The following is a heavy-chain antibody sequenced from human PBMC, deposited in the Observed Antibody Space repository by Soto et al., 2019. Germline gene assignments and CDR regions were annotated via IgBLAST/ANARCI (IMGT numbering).Heavy chain of an antibody. CDR2: IYYSGST. V-gene: IGHV4-31*03. Sequence: PSETLSLTCTVSCGSISSGGYYWSWIRQHPGKGLEWIGYIYYSGSTYYNPSLKSRVTISVDTSKNQFSLKLSSVTAADTAVYYCARLAYDSSGSPTIDYWGQGTLVTVSS. CDR1: CGSISSGGYY. J-gene: IGHJ4*02. D-gene: IGHD3-22*01. CDR3: ARLAYDSSGSPTIDY.